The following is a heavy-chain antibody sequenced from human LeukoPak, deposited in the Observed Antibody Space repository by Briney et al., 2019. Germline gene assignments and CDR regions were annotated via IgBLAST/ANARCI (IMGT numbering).Heavy chain of an antibody. J-gene: IGHJ4*02. CDR3: ARDNDWAFDY. CDR1: GFTFSSYV. CDR2: INHNGKTI. V-gene: IGHV3-48*02. Sequence: AGSLRFSCAASGFTFSSYVMSWVRQAPGKGLEWVSYINHNGKTIYYADSVKGRFTISRDNAKNSLYMQMNNLRDEDTAVYYCARDNDWAFDYWGQGTLVTVSS. D-gene: IGHD3-9*01.